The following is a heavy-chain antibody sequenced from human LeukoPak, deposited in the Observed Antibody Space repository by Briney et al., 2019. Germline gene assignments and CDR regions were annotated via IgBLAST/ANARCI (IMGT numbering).Heavy chain of an antibody. D-gene: IGHD6-13*01. V-gene: IGHV1-8*03. CDR1: GYTFSSYD. Sequence: ASGKVSCKASGYTFSSYDINWVRQAPGQGFEWLGWINPKSGNRGYGQNFQGRVTITRDTSISTVYMELSSLRSEDTAVYYCARDMAAAGTLHDAFDIWGQGTMVTVSS. CDR3: ARDMAAAGTLHDAFDI. CDR2: INPKSGNR. J-gene: IGHJ3*02.